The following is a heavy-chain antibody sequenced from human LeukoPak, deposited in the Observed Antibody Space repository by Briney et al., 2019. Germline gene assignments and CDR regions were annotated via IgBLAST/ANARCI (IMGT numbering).Heavy chain of an antibody. V-gene: IGHV4-39*01. J-gene: IGHJ4*02. CDR2: IYYSGST. D-gene: IGHD2-2*01. CDR3: ARQGAVPYLRDDY. Sequence: GSLRLSCAASGFTVSSNYMSWVRQAPGKGLEWIGSIYYSGSTYYNPSLKSRVTISVDTSKNQFSLKLSSVTAADTAVYYCARQGAVPYLRDDYWGQGTLVTVSS. CDR1: GFTVSSNY.